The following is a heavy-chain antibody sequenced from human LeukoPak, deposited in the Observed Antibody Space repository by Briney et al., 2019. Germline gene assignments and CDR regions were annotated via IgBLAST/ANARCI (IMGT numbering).Heavy chain of an antibody. CDR2: ISGSGGST. V-gene: IGHV3-23*01. CDR3: ARVRVRGIITYYFDY. D-gene: IGHD3-10*01. J-gene: IGHJ4*02. CDR1: GFTFSSYA. Sequence: GSLRLSCAASGFTFSSYAMSWVRQAPGKGLEWVSAISGSGGSTYYADSVKGRFTISRDNAKNSLCLQMNSLRAEDTAVYYCARVRVRGIITYYFDYWGQGTLVTVSS.